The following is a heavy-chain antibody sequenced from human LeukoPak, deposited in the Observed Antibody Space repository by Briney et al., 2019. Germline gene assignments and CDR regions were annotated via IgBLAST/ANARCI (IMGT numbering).Heavy chain of an antibody. J-gene: IGHJ4*02. V-gene: IGHV3-23*01. CDR3: AKGGRGYSYGSGY. D-gene: IGHD5-18*01. Sequence: GGSLRLSCAASGFTFSNYVMSWVRQAPGKGLEWVSLITGGGGSTYYADSVKGRFTISRDNSKNTLYLQMNSLRAEDTAVYSCAKGGRGYSYGSGYWGQGTLVTVSS. CDR1: GFTFSNYV. CDR2: ITGGGGST.